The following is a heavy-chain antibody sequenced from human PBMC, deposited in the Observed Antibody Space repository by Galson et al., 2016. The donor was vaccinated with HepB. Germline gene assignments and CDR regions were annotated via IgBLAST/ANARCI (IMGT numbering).Heavy chain of an antibody. J-gene: IGHJ6*03. Sequence: SVKVSCKASGYTFTSYYMHWVRQAPGQGLEWMGKINPSGGSTRYAQKFQGRVTMTRDTSTSTVYMELSSLRSEDTAVYYCARGTVTPFHSYYCYRDVWGKGTTVTVSS. CDR2: INPSGGST. CDR1: GYTFTSYY. D-gene: IGHD4-17*01. V-gene: IGHV1-46*01. CDR3: ARGTVTPFHSYYCYRDV.